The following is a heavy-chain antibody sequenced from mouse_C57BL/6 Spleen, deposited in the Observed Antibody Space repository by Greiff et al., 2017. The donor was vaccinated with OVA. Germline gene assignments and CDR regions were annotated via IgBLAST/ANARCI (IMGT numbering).Heavy chain of an antibody. CDR3: ARRANYYGSSYDGFAY. J-gene: IGHJ3*01. CDR1: GYTFTDYY. D-gene: IGHD1-1*01. V-gene: IGHV1-26*01. CDR2: INPNNGGT. Sequence: EVQLQQSGPELVKPGASVKISCKASGYTFTDYYMNWVKQSHGKSLEWIGDINPNNGGTSYNQKFKGKATLTVDKSSSTAYMELRSLTSEDSAVYYCARRANYYGSSYDGFAYWGQGTLVTVSA.